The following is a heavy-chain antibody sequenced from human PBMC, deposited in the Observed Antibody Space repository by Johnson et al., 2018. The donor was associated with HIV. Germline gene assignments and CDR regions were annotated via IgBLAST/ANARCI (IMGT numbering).Heavy chain of an antibody. D-gene: IGHD1-26*01. J-gene: IGHJ3*02. V-gene: IGHV3-30*03. CDR1: GFTFSGYG. Sequence: QVQLVESGGGVVQPGKSLRLSCAASGFTFSGYGMHWVRQAPGKGLEWVAVISYDGSNKYYADSVKGRVTISRDNSKNTLYLQMNSLRAEDTAVYYCAIRDAGGRDAFDIWGQGTIVTVSS. CDR2: ISYDGSNK. CDR3: AIRDAGGRDAFDI.